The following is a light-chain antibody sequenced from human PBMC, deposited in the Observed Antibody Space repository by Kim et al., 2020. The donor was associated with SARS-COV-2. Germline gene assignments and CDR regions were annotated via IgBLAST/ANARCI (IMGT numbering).Light chain of an antibody. CDR2: EVN. CDR3: SSYDGVNTWV. V-gene: IGLV2-8*01. J-gene: IGLJ3*02. Sequence: QSALTQPPSASVSPGQSVTISCTGTSRDVGYYDYVCWYQQHPGTAPKLIIYEVNKRPSGVPSRFSGSKSGNTASLTVSGVQTEDEATYYCSSYDGVNTWVFGGGTKLTVL. CDR1: SRDVGYYDY.